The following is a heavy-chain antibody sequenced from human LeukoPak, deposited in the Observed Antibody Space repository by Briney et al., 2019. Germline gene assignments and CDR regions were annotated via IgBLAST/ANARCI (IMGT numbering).Heavy chain of an antibody. CDR1: GYSFIGYY. V-gene: IGHV1-2*02. CDR3: AKSTNWGSISDRFDI. CDR2: INPNSGGA. Sequence: EASVKVSCKASGYSFIGYYIHWVRQAPGQGLEWMGWINPNSGGANYAQKFQGRVTMTRDTSISTVYMELTRLRSDDTAMYYCAKSTNWGSISDRFDIWGQGTMVTVAS. D-gene: IGHD7-27*01. J-gene: IGHJ3*02.